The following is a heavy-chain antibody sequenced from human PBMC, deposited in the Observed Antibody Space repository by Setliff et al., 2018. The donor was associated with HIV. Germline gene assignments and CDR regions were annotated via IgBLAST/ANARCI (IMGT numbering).Heavy chain of an antibody. V-gene: IGHV3-30*02. Sequence: PGEPLKISCAASGFTFSNYGMHWVRQAPGKGLEWVTFIRYDGSKTYYADSVKDRFTISRDNSKNTLYLQMNSLRAEDTAVYYCASDISPDDGYNRLHYFDYWGQGTLVTVSS. CDR1: GFTFSNYG. CDR2: IRYDGSKT. J-gene: IGHJ4*02. D-gene: IGHD5-12*01. CDR3: ASDISPDDGYNRLHYFDY.